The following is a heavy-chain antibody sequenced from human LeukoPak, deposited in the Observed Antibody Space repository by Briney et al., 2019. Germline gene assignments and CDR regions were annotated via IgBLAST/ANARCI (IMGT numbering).Heavy chain of an antibody. V-gene: IGHV4-59*08. Sequence: SETLSLTCTVSGGSISSYYWSWIRQPPGKGLEWIGYIYYSGSTNYNPSLKSRVTISVDTSKNQFSLKLSSVTAADTAVYHCARHRAYSSSWYGWFDPWGQGTLVTVSS. CDR3: ARHRAYSSSWYGWFDP. J-gene: IGHJ5*02. CDR2: IYYSGST. CDR1: GGSISSYY. D-gene: IGHD6-13*01.